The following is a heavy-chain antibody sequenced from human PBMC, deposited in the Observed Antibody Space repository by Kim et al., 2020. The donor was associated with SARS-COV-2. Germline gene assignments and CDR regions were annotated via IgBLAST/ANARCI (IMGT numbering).Heavy chain of an antibody. V-gene: IGHV3-23*01. D-gene: IGHD3-10*01. CDR3: AKFRYGSGSKTNYYFDY. Sequence: GGSLRLSCAASGFTFSSYAMSWVRQAPGKGLEWVSAISGSGGSTYYADSVKGRFTISRDNSKNTLYLQMNSLRAEDTAVYYCAKFRYGSGSKTNYYFDYWGQGTLVTVSS. CDR2: ISGSGGST. J-gene: IGHJ4*02. CDR1: GFTFSSYA.